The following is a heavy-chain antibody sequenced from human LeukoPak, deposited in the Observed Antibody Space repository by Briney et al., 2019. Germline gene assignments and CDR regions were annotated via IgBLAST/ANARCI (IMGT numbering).Heavy chain of an antibody. CDR2: INPNSGGT. D-gene: IGHD3-22*01. CDR3: ARGGNYYDSALDY. CDR1: GYTFTSYG. J-gene: IGHJ4*02. Sequence: VASVKVSCKASGYTFTSYGISWVRQAPGQGLEWMGWINPNSGGTNYPQKFQGRVTMTRDTSISTAYMELSRLRFDDTAVYYCARGGNYYDSALDYWGQGTLVTVSA. V-gene: IGHV1-2*02.